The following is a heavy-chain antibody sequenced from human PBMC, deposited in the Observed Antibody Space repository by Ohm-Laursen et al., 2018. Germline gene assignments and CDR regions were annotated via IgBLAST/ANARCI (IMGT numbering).Heavy chain of an antibody. CDR3: ARGAGRYSYGADYYYYYGMDV. D-gene: IGHD5-18*01. CDR1: GGSFSGYY. V-gene: IGHV4-34*01. CDR2: INHSGST. Sequence: TLSLTCSVYGGSFSGYYWSWIRQPPGKGLEWIGEINHSGSTNYNPSLKSRVTISVDTSKNQFSLKLSSVTAADTAVYYCARGAGRYSYGADYYYYYGMDVWGQGTTVTVSS. J-gene: IGHJ6*02.